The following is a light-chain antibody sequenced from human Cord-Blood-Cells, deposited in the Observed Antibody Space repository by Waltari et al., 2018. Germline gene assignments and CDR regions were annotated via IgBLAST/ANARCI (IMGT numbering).Light chain of an antibody. V-gene: IGLV2-11*01. Sequence: QSALTQPRSVSGSPGQPVTISCTGTSSDVGGYNYVSWYQQHPGKAPKLMIYDVSKRPSGVPDRFSVSKSGNTASLTISGLQAEDEADYYCCSYAGSYTWVFGGGTKLTVL. CDR3: CSYAGSYTWV. CDR1: SSDVGGYNY. CDR2: DVS. J-gene: IGLJ3*02.